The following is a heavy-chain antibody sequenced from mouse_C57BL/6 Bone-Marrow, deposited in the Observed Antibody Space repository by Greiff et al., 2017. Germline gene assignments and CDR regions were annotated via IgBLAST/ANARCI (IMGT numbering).Heavy chain of an antibody. V-gene: IGHV1-81*01. Sequence: VQLQESGAELARPGASVKLSCKASGYTFTSYGISWVKQRTGQGLEWIGEIYPRSGNTYYNEKFKGKATLTADKSSSTAYMELRSLTSEDSAVYFCARMGKNWDVDYWGQGTTLTVSS. J-gene: IGHJ2*01. CDR3: ARMGKNWDVDY. CDR1: GYTFTSYG. CDR2: IYPRSGNT. D-gene: IGHD4-1*01.